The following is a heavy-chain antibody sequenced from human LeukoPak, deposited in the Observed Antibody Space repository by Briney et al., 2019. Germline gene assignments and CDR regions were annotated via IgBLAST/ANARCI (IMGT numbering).Heavy chain of an antibody. J-gene: IGHJ5*02. CDR2: IYYSGST. Sequence: SETLSLTCTVSGGSISSSSYYWDWIRQPPGKGLEWIGTIYYSGSTYYNPSLKSRVTISVDTSNDQFSLKLNSVTAADTAVYYCASSTSSDWFDPWGQGTLVTVSS. CDR1: GGSISSSSYY. V-gene: IGHV4-39*07. D-gene: IGHD2-2*01. CDR3: ASSTSSDWFDP.